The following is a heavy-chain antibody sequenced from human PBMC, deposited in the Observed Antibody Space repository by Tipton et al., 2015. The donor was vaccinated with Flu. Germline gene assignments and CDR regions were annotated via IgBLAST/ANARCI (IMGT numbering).Heavy chain of an antibody. V-gene: IGHV1-8*01. CDR2: MNPNSGNT. CDR3: ARLGYDFWSGYSNWFDP. Sequence: KPGASVKVSCKASGYTFTSYDINWVRQATGQGLEWMGWMNPNSGNTGYAQKFQGRVTMTRNTSISTAYMELSSLRSEDTAVYYCARLGYDFWSGYSNWFDPWGQGTLVTVSS. D-gene: IGHD3-3*01. CDR1: GYTFTSYD. J-gene: IGHJ5*02.